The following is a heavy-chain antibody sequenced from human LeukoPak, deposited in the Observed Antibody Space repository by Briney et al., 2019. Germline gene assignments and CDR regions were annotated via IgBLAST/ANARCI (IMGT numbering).Heavy chain of an antibody. V-gene: IGHV3-48*03. Sequence: GGSLRLSCAASGFTFSSYEMNRVRQAPGKGLEWVSYISSSGSTIYYADSVKGRFTISRDNAKNTLYLQMNSLRAEDTAVYYCAKPGRAAMVTYPLGYWGQGTLVTVSS. CDR2: ISSSGSTI. CDR3: AKPGRAAMVTYPLGY. J-gene: IGHJ4*02. D-gene: IGHD5-18*01. CDR1: GFTFSSYE.